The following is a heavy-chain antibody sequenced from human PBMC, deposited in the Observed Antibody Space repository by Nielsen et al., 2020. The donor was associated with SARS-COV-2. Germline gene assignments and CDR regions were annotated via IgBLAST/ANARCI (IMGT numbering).Heavy chain of an antibody. CDR2: INPSGGST. CDR3: ARGGGMVRGAVLFDP. CDR1: GYTFTSYY. Sequence: ASVKVSCKASGYTFTSYYMHWVRQAPGQGLEWMGIINPSGGSTSYAQKFQGRVTMTRDTSTSTVYMELSSLRSEDTAVYYCARGGGMVRGAVLFDPWGQGTLVTVSS. J-gene: IGHJ5*02. V-gene: IGHV1-46*01. D-gene: IGHD3-10*01.